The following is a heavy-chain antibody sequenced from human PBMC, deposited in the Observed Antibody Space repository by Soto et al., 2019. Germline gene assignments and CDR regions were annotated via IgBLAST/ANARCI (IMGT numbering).Heavy chain of an antibody. CDR1: DGSISSSIYY. CDR2: IYYSGST. CDR3: ARQSIAVAGSVGRMDV. Sequence: QLQLQESGPGLVKPSETLSLTCTVSDGSISSSIYYWGWIRQPPGKGLEWIGSIYYSGSTYYNPSPNSRVTISVDSSKNHFPLKLRSVTAADTAVYYCARQSIAVAGSVGRMDVWGQGTTVTVSS. V-gene: IGHV4-39*02. J-gene: IGHJ6*02. D-gene: IGHD6-19*01.